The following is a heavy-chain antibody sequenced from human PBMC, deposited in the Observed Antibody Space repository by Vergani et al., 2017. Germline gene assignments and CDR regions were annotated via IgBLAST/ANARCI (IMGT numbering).Heavy chain of an antibody. CDR1: GYTFTSYG. CDR2: ISAYNGNT. CDR3: ARQVGSRMPHTSNWLDP. Sequence: QVQLVQSGAEVKTPGASEKVSCKASGYTFTSYGISWVRQAPGQGLEWMGWISAYNGNTNYAQKLQGRVTMTTDTSTSTAYMELRSLRSDDTAGYYCARQVGSRMPHTSNWLDPWGQGTLVTVSS. D-gene: IGHD6-13*01. J-gene: IGHJ5*02. V-gene: IGHV1-18*01.